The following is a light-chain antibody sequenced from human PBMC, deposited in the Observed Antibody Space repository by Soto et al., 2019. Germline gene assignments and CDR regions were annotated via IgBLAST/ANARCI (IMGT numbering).Light chain of an antibody. CDR2: DVS. CDR1: GSDVGRYDY. V-gene: IGLV2-8*01. CDR3: TSYAGGNTWV. Sequence: QSALTQPPSASGSPGQSVTISCTGAGSDVGRYDYVSWYQQLPGKDPKLMIYDVSKRPSGVPDRFSGSKSGNTASLTVSGLQAEDEADYYCTSYAGGNTWVFGGGTELTVL. J-gene: IGLJ3*02.